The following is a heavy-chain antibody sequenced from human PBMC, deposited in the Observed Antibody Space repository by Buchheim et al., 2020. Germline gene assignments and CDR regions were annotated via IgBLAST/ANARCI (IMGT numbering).Heavy chain of an antibody. J-gene: IGHJ4*02. CDR2: ISYDGSNK. CDR1: GFTFNNYA. V-gene: IGHV3-30-3*01. CDR3: ARGGGYYLGGDFDD. Sequence: QVQLVESGGGVVQPGRSLRLSCAASGFTFNNYAMHWVRQAPGKGLEWVAVISYDGSNKYYADSVKGRFTISRDNSKNTLYLQMNSLRAEDTAVYSCARGGGYYLGGDFDDWGQGTL. D-gene: IGHD3-22*01.